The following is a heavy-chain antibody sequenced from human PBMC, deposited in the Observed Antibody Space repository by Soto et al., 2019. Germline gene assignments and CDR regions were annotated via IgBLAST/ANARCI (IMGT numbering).Heavy chain of an antibody. J-gene: IGHJ4*02. CDR2: IIPILGIA. Sequence: QVQLVQSGAEVKKPGSSVKVSCKASGGTFSSYTISWVRQAPGQGLEWMGRIIPILGIANYAQKFQGRVTITADKSTSTAYMELSSLSSEDTAVYYCALQGIAEAGGFDYWGQGTLVTVSS. V-gene: IGHV1-69*02. D-gene: IGHD6-13*01. CDR3: ALQGIAEAGGFDY. CDR1: GGTFSSYT.